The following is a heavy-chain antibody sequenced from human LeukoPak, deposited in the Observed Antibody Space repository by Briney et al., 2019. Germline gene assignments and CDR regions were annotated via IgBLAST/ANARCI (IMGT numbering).Heavy chain of an antibody. Sequence: GGSLRLSCAASGFAFSSYSMNWVRQAPGKGLEWVSSISSSSSYIYYADSVKGRFTISRDNAKNSLYLQMNSLRAEDTAVYYCARDLSYYDFWSGYKIDAFDIWGQGTMVTVSS. D-gene: IGHD3-3*01. CDR3: ARDLSYYDFWSGYKIDAFDI. J-gene: IGHJ3*02. CDR2: ISSSSSYI. CDR1: GFAFSSYS. V-gene: IGHV3-21*01.